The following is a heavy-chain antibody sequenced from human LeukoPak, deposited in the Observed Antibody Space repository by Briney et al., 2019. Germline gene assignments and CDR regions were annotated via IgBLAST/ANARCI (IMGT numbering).Heavy chain of an antibody. D-gene: IGHD3-10*02. CDR3: TSGVSYYYYMDV. CDR2: IIPVFGTT. CDR1: GGTFSYFA. Sequence: GASVKVSCKATGGTFSYFAISWVRQAPGQALEWMGGIIPVFGTTDYPHKFRGRVTITADKSTATAYMELTDLKSEDSAVYYTTSGVSYYYYMDVWGNGTTVTVSS. V-gene: IGHV1-69*06. J-gene: IGHJ6*03.